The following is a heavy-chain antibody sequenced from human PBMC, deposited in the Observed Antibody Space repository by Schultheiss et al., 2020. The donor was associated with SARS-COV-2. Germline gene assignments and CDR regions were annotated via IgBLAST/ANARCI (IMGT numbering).Heavy chain of an antibody. Sequence: ASVKVSCKASGYTFTSYGISWVRQAPGQRLEWMGWINAGNGNTKYSQKFQGRVTITRDTSASTAYMELRSLRSDDTAVYYCARGVVEGSYHYYYYGMDVWGQGTTVTVSS. CDR1: GYTFTSYG. V-gene: IGHV1-3*01. D-gene: IGHD3-16*02. CDR2: INAGNGNT. J-gene: IGHJ6*02. CDR3: ARGVVEGSYHYYYYGMDV.